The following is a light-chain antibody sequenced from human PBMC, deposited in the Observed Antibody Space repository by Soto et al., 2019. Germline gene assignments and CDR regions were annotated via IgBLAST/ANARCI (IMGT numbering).Light chain of an antibody. J-gene: IGKJ2*01. CDR1: QSVSANF. V-gene: IGKV3-20*01. CDR3: QQYGSSPYT. CDR2: AAS. Sequence: EIVLTQSPGTLSLSPGERATLSCRASQSVSANFVAWYQQKPGQPPRLFIFAASGRAAGIPDRFSGRGSGTDFTLTSSRLEPEDFAVYDCQQYGSSPYTFAQGTKLEI.